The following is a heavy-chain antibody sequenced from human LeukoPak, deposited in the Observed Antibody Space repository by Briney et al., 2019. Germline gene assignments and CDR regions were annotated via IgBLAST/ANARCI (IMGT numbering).Heavy chain of an antibody. CDR3: ANIYGSGGY. J-gene: IGHJ4*02. CDR1: GYTFTDYG. V-gene: IGHV7-4-1*02. Sequence: ASVKVSCKASGYTFTDYGIRWVRQAPGQGLEWMGWINTNTGNPTYAQGFTGRFVFSLDTSVNTAYLQISSLKAEDAAVYYCANIYGSGGYWGRGTLVTVSS. D-gene: IGHD3-10*01. CDR2: INTNTGNP.